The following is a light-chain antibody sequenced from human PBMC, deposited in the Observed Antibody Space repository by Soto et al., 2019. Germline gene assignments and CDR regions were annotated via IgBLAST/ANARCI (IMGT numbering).Light chain of an antibody. Sequence: QSALTQPASVSGSPGQSITISCTGTSSDVGGYKYVSWYHQYPGKAPKLMIYEVSNRPSGVSNRFSGSKSGNTASLTISGLQAEDEADYYCSSYTSSSTLYVFGTGTKLTVL. CDR1: SSDVGGYKY. CDR2: EVS. CDR3: SSYTSSSTLYV. V-gene: IGLV2-14*01. J-gene: IGLJ1*01.